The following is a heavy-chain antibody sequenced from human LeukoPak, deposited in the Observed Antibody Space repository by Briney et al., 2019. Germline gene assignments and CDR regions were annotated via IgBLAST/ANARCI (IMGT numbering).Heavy chain of an antibody. J-gene: IGHJ4*01. V-gene: IGHV3-7*01. Sequence: PGGSLRLSCAVSGFTFSDYWMNWVRQAPGKGLEWVASIRQDGNEKSYMDAVKGRFTISRDNTRDSLYLQMSSLRVEDTAVYYCARDGTATGLYLDLWGQGTLVTVSS. CDR2: IRQDGNEK. CDR3: ARDGTATGLYLDL. CDR1: GFTFSDYW. D-gene: IGHD1-26*01.